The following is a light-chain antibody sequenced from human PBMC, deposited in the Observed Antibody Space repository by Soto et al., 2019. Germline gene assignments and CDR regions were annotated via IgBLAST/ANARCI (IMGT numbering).Light chain of an antibody. Sequence: QSALTQPASVSGSPGQLITISCTGTSSDVGGYNYVSWYQQHPGKAPKLMIYDVSNRPLGASNRFSGSKSGNTASLTISGLQAEDEADYYCSSYTSSSTVVFGGGTKLTVL. V-gene: IGLV2-14*01. CDR1: SSDVGGYNY. CDR3: SSYTSSSTVV. J-gene: IGLJ2*01. CDR2: DVS.